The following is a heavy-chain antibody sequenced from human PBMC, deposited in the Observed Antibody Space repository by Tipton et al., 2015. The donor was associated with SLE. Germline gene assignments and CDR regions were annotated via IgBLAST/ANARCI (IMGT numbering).Heavy chain of an antibody. CDR2: IYHSGST. Sequence: LRLSCTVSGGSISSSSYYWGWIRQPPGKGLEWIGSIYHSGSTYYNPSLKSRVTISVDTSKNQFSLKLSSVTAADTAVYYCARLPLDNPCFDYWGQGTLVTVSS. CDR1: GGSISSSSYY. CDR3: ARLPLDNPCFDY. V-gene: IGHV4-39*07. D-gene: IGHD1-14*01. J-gene: IGHJ4*02.